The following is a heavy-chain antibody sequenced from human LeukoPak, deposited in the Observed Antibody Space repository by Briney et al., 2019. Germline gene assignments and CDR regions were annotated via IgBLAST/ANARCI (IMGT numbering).Heavy chain of an antibody. D-gene: IGHD6-19*01. CDR3: ARGAVAGTPPVDY. J-gene: IGHJ4*02. CDR2: ISGSGDTM. Sequence: GGSLRLSCAASGFTFSSHEMNWVRQAPGKGLEWLSYISGSGDTMYYADSVRGRFTISRDNAKNSLYLQMNSLRTEDSALYSCARGAVAGTPPVDYWGPGTPVTVSS. CDR1: GFTFSSHE. V-gene: IGHV3-48*03.